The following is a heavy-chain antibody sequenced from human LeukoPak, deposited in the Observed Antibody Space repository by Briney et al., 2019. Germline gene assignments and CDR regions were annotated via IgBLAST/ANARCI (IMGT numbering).Heavy chain of an antibody. J-gene: IGHJ6*03. CDR1: GGTFSSYA. CDR2: IIPIFGTA. V-gene: IGHV1-69*05. CDR3: ARIAARDYYYYYYMDV. D-gene: IGHD6-6*01. Sequence: GASVKVSCKASGGTFSSYAISWVRQAPGQGLEWMGGIIPIFGTANYAQKFQGRVTITTDESTSTAYMELSSLRSEDTAVYYCARIAARDYYYYYYMDVWGKGTTVTVFS.